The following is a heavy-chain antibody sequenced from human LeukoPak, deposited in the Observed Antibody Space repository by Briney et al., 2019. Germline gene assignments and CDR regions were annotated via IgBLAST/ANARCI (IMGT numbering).Heavy chain of an antibody. Sequence: GGSLRLSCAGSGFTFSSYGMNWVRQAPGKGLEWVSFISSSSTYMYYADSMKGRFTISRDNAKNSLYLQMNSLRAEDTAVYYCARTSNTVTTGASYFDYWGQGILVTVSS. CDR2: ISSSSTYM. CDR3: ARTSNTVTTGASYFDY. CDR1: GFTFSSYG. D-gene: IGHD4-17*01. V-gene: IGHV3-21*01. J-gene: IGHJ4*02.